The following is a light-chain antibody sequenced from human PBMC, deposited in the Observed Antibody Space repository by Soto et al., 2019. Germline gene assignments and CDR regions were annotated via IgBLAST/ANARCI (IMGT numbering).Light chain of an antibody. Sequence: QSVLTQPPSVSGAPGPRVTISCTGNNSNLGAGYDVHWYQQLPVAAPKLVIFGNRNRPSGVPERISGSKSGTSASLAITGLQAEDEADYYCQAYDYRLNAFVFGGRTKLTVL. J-gene: IGLJ3*02. CDR2: GNR. V-gene: IGLV1-40*01. CDR1: NSNLGAGYD. CDR3: QAYDYRLNAFV.